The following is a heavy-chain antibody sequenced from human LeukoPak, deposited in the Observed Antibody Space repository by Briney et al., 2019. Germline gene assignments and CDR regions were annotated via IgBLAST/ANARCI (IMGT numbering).Heavy chain of an antibody. V-gene: IGHV3-21*01. J-gene: IGHJ3*02. CDR1: GFTFSDYS. D-gene: IGHD3-9*01. Sequence: GGSLRLSCAASGFTFSDYSMNWVRQAPGKGLEWASSISRSNTYISYADSVKGRFTISRDNAKNSLYLQMNSLRAEDTAVYYCARDSFTVRLRYFDEESIDAFDIWGQGTMVTVSS. CDR2: ISRSNTYI. CDR3: ARDSFTVRLRYFDEESIDAFDI.